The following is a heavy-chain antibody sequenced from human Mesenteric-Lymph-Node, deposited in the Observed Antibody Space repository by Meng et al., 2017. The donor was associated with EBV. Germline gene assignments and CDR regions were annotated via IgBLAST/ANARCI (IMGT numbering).Heavy chain of an antibody. CDR3: ARQLTNGIYYFDY. Sequence: QLQRSGPVRVQPPAPLSLTCTVSGGSINRDHYCGGWIRQPPGKGLEWIASSYYSGSTYYTPSLKSRVTISVDTTKRQFSLKLTSVTAADTAIYYCARQLTNGIYYFDYWGQGTLVTVSS. CDR2: SYYSGST. V-gene: IGHV4-39*07. D-gene: IGHD2-8*01. CDR1: GGSINRDHYC. J-gene: IGHJ4*02.